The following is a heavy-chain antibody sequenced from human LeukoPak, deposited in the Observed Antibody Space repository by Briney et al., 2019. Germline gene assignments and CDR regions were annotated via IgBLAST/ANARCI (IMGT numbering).Heavy chain of an antibody. CDR3: ARSLARYCSSTSCPPPSYYYYGMDV. D-gene: IGHD2-2*01. Sequence: GSVKVSCEASGYTFTGYYMHWVRQAPGQGLEWMGWINPNSGGTYYAQKFQGRVTMTRDTSISTPYMELSRLRADNTAVYYCARSLARYCSSTSCPPPSYYYYGMDVWGQGTTVTVSS. CDR1: GYTFTGYY. V-gene: IGHV1-2*02. J-gene: IGHJ6*02. CDR2: INPNSGGT.